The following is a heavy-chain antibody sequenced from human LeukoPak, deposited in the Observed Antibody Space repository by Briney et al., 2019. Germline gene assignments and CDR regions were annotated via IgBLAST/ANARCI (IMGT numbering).Heavy chain of an antibody. V-gene: IGHV4-59*01. CDR3: ARSYYYDSSGYYPPYYFDY. CDR1: GGSISSYY. CDR2: IYYSGST. J-gene: IGHJ4*02. Sequence: SETLSLTCTVSGGSISSYYWSWIRQPPGKGLEWLGYIYYSGSTNYNPSLKSRVTISVDTSKNQFSLKLSSVTAADTAVYYCARSYYYDSSGYYPPYYFDYWGQGTLVTVSS. D-gene: IGHD3-22*01.